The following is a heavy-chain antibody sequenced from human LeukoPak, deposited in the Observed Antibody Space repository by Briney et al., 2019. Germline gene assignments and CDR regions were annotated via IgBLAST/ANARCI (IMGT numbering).Heavy chain of an antibody. CDR2: MNPSGGST. CDR1: GYTFTSYY. Sequence: ASVKVSCKASGYTFTSYYMHWVRQAPGQGLEWMGIMNPSGGSTSYAQKFQGRVTMTRDTSKNQFSLKLSSVTAADTAVYYCARDGGHYWGQGTLVTVSS. V-gene: IGHV1-46*01. J-gene: IGHJ4*02. CDR3: ARDGGHY.